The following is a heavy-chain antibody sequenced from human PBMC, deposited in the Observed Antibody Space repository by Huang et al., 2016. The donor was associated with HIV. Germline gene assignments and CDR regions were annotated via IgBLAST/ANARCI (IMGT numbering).Heavy chain of an antibody. CDR1: DASFDGYF. Sequence: QVRLNQWGAGLLKPAETLSLTCAVSDASFDGYFWTWIRQSQGQGLEWIGEINDRTEINFYPAFGSRLRRTVDTSKKQFSLGLRSVTAADTGVYFCAKRGRGRSGYGYLGYFDAWAQGILVTV. CDR3: AKRGRGRSGYGYLGYFDA. J-gene: IGHJ5*02. CDR2: INDRTEI. V-gene: IGHV4-34*01. D-gene: IGHD5-12*01.